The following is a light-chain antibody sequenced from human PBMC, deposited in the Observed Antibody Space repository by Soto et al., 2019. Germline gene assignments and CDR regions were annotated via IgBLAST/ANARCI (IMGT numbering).Light chain of an antibody. Sequence: AIQLTQSPSSLSASVGDRVTITCRASQGISSALAWYQQKPGKAPKLLIYDASSLESGVLSRFSGSGSVTDFTLTISSLQPEDFATYYCQQFNSYPLFTFGPGTKVDIK. CDR3: QQFNSYPLFT. CDR1: QGISSA. V-gene: IGKV1-13*02. J-gene: IGKJ3*01. CDR2: DAS.